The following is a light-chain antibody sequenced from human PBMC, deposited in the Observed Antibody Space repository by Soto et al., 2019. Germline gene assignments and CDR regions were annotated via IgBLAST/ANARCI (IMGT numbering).Light chain of an antibody. CDR3: SSYTSSTPVL. Sequence: QSALTQPASVSGSPGQSITSSCTGTSSDVGGYHFVSWYQQHTGTAPKLMIYEVSHRPSGVSNRFSGSKSRNTAAPTISGLTAEDDAYYYFSSYTSSTPVLVCGGTTVTV. CDR1: SSDVGGYHF. V-gene: IGLV2-14*01. CDR2: EVS. J-gene: IGLJ2*01.